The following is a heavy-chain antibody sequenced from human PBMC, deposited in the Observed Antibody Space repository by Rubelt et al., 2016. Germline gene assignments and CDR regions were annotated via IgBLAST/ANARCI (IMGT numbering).Heavy chain of an antibody. CDR2: IYYSGST. Sequence: QVQLQQWGAGLLKPSETLSLTCAVYGGSFSGYYWSWIRQPPGKGLEWIGSIYYSGSTYYNPSLKSRVTISVDTSKKQFSLKLGAVGAADTAVYYGARSTSGCGRGAINVWGQGTTVTVSS. CDR3: ARSTSGCGRGAINV. D-gene: IGHD2-2*02. J-gene: IGHJ6*02. CDR1: GGSFSGYY. V-gene: IGHV4-34*01.